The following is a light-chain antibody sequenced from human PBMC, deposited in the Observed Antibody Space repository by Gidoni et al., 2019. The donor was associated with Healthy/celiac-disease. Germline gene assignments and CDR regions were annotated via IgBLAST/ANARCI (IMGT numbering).Light chain of an antibody. CDR3: QQSYSTPLT. CDR1: QSISSY. J-gene: IGKJ4*01. Sequence: DIQMPQSPSSLSASVGDRVPITCRASQSISSYLNWYQQKPGKAPKLLIYAASSLQSGVPSRFSGSGSGTDFTLTISSRQPEDFATYYCQQSYSTPLTFGGGTKVEIK. CDR2: AAS. V-gene: IGKV1-39*01.